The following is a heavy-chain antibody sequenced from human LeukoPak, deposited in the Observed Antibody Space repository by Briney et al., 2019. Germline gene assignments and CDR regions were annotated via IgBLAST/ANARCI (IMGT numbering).Heavy chain of an antibody. J-gene: IGHJ4*02. V-gene: IGHV3-20*04. Sequence: GGSLRLSCAASGFAFDDYGMSWVRQAPGKGLEWVSGINWNGGSTGYADSVKGRFTISRDNAKNSLYLQMNSLRAEDTALYYCARDSDQLYYFDYWGQGTLVTVSS. CDR1: GFAFDDYG. D-gene: IGHD2-2*01. CDR2: INWNGGST. CDR3: ARDSDQLYYFDY.